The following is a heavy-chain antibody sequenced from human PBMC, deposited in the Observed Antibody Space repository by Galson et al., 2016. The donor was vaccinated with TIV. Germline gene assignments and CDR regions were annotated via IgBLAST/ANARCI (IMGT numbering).Heavy chain of an antibody. CDR1: GFDVSRHY. D-gene: IGHD2-15*01. CDR3: ARHLSAADYFGMDV. CDR2: IYSTGST. V-gene: IGHV3-66*04. Sequence: SLRLSCAASGFDVSRHYMSWVRQAPGTGLEWVSFIYSTGSTKYADSVKVRFTITRDSSENTVFLQMNSLRAEDTAVYYCARHLSAADYFGMDVWGQGTTVTVSS. J-gene: IGHJ6*02.